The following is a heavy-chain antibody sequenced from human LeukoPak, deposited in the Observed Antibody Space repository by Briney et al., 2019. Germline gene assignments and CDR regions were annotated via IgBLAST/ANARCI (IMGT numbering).Heavy chain of an antibody. CDR1: GGSFSGYY. J-gene: IGHJ5*02. Sequence: SETLSLTCAVYGGSFSGYYWSWIRQPPGKGLEWIGEINHSGSTNYNPSLKSRVTISVDTSKNQFSLKLSSVTAADTAVYYCARRVYNWFDPWGQGTLVTVSP. CDR2: INHSGST. CDR3: ARRVYNWFDP. V-gene: IGHV4-34*01. D-gene: IGHD2-8*01.